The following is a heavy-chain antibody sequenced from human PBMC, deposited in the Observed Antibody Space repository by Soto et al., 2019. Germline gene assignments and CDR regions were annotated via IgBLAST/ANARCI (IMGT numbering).Heavy chain of an antibody. D-gene: IGHD2-2*01. CDR2: IIPIFGTA. CDR1: GGTFSSYA. V-gene: IGHV1-69*13. CDR3: ARSEYQLLSSRRSNHDAFDI. J-gene: IGHJ3*02. Sequence: SVKVSCKASGGTFSSYAISWVRQAPGQGLEWMGGIIPIFGTANYAQKFQGRVTITADETTSTAYMGLSSLRSEDTAVYYCARSEYQLLSSRRSNHDAFDIWGQGTMVTVSS.